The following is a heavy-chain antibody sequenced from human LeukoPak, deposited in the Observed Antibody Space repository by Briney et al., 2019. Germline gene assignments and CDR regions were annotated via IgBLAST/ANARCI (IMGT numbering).Heavy chain of an antibody. Sequence: PGGSLRLSWVASGFTFGKHWMSWVRQAPGKGLEWVANIKLGGSEKNYEDSVKGRFTISRDNTKNSLYLQMNSLRAEDTAVFYCARDQYDTWSRRGNFDSWGQGTLVIVSS. V-gene: IGHV3-7*03. J-gene: IGHJ4*02. CDR1: GFTFGKHW. D-gene: IGHD3-3*01. CDR2: IKLGGSEK. CDR3: ARDQYDTWSRRGNFDS.